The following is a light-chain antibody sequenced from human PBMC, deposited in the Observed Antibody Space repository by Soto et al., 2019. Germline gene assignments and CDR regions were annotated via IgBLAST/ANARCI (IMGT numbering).Light chain of an antibody. CDR3: QQYNDWPRT. CDR1: QSVGGN. J-gene: IGKJ1*01. V-gene: IGKV3-15*01. Sequence: EIVITHSPVTVSVSPGERGTLFCRASQSVGGNLAWYQAKPGQAPKLLMYATSTRATDVPARFSGSGFGTEFTLTISGLQAEDFAVYYCQQYNDWPRTFGQGTKV. CDR2: ATS.